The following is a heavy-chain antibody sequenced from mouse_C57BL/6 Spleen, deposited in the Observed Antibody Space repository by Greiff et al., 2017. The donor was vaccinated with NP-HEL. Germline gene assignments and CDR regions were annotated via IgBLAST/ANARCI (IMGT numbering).Heavy chain of an antibody. D-gene: IGHD1-1*01. CDR2: IDPETGGT. J-gene: IGHJ3*01. CDR3: TSDYGSSPAWFAS. CDR1: GYTFTDYE. Sequence: VQLQESGAELVRPGASVTLSCKASGYTFTDYEMHWVKQTPVHGLEWIGAIDPETGGTAYNQKFKGKAILTADKSSITAYMELRSRTSEDSAVYYCTSDYGSSPAWFASWGQEPLVPVSA. V-gene: IGHV1-15*01.